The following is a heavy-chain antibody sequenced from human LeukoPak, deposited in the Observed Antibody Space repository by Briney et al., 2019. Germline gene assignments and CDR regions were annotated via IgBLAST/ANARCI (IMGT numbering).Heavy chain of an antibody. J-gene: IGHJ4*02. CDR2: IYYSGST. Sequence: GSLRLSCAAFGFTFSTYWMSWIRQPPGKGLEWIGYIYYSGSTNYNPSLKSRVTISVDTSKNQFSLKLSSVTAADTAVYYCARAVTMVRGVMGPRFDYWGQGTLVTVSS. CDR1: GFTFSTYW. D-gene: IGHD3-10*01. V-gene: IGHV4-59*01. CDR3: ARAVTMVRGVMGPRFDY.